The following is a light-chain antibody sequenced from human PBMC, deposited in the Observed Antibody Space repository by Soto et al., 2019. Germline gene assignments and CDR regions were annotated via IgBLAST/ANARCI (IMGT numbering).Light chain of an antibody. J-gene: IGKJ4*01. CDR2: GAF. CDR1: QSVSYN. V-gene: IGKV3-15*01. Sequence: EIVMTQSPPTLSVSPWERATLSCRASQSVSYNLDWYQQKPGQATRLLIYGAFTRATGIPARFSGSGSGTAFTLTISSLQSEDFAVYYCQQYNKWPPLTFGGGTKVEI. CDR3: QQYNKWPPLT.